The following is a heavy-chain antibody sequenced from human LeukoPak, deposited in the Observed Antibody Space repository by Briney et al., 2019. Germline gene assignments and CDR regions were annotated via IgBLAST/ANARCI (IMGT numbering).Heavy chain of an antibody. V-gene: IGHV1-69*04. Sequence: GASVKVSCKPSGYTFTSYYMHWVRQAPGQGLEWMGRIIPILGIANYAQKFQGRVTITADKSTSTAYMELSSLRSEDTAVYYCARDAYYYDSSGYEQPFDYWGQGTLVTVSS. CDR1: GYTFTSYY. D-gene: IGHD3-22*01. CDR2: IIPILGIA. CDR3: ARDAYYYDSSGYEQPFDY. J-gene: IGHJ4*02.